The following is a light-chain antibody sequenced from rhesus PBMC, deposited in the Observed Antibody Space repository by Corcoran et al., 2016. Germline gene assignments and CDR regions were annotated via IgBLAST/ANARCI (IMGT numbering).Light chain of an antibody. V-gene: IGKV1-22*01. Sequence: DIQMTQSPSSLSASVGDIVTITCRASQGIFSWLAWYQQKPGKAPKVLFYKASTLQSGVPSRFSGNGARTDFTLTISSLQSDDFATYYCQQYSGRPYTFGRGTKVEIK. CDR1: QGIFSW. J-gene: IGKJ2*01. CDR2: KAS. CDR3: QQYSGRPYT.